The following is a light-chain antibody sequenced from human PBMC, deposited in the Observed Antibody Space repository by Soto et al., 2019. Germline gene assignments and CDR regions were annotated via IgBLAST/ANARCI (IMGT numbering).Light chain of an antibody. J-gene: IGLJ1*01. V-gene: IGLV1-40*01. CDR1: SSNIGAEYD. CDR2: GDN. CDR3: AAWDDSLNGPV. Sequence: QSVLTQPPSVSGAPGQRVAISCTGSSSNIGAEYDVHWYQQLPGTAPKRLIYGDNNRPSGVPDRFSGSKSGTSASLAISGLQSEDEADYYCAAWDDSLNGPVFGTGTKVTVL.